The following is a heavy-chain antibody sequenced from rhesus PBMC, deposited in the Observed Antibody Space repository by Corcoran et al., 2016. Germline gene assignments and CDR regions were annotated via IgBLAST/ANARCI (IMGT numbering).Heavy chain of an antibody. J-gene: IGHJ4*01. Sequence: QVQLQQSSPGLVKPSETLSLTCAVPGASIRTNYWSLIRQSPGKGLEWIGSIDGGNGRTRYNPSLQSRVTISTDTSKNQFSLNLIFVTAADTAVYYCARDFAYWGQGVLVTVSS. CDR3: ARDFAY. CDR1: GASIRTNY. CDR2: IDGGNGRT. V-gene: IGHV4-147*01.